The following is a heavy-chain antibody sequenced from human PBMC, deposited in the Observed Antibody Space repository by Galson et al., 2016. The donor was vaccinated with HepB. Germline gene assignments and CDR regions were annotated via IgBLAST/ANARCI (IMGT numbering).Heavy chain of an antibody. V-gene: IGHV4-59*01. Sequence: SETLSLTCTVSGGSISSYYWSWIRQPPGKGLEWIGYIYYGGRTNYNPSLKSRVSISVDTSKNPFYLNLRSVTAADTAVYYCARDRDSSSYYSLDYWGQGTLVTVSS. CDR1: GGSISSYY. D-gene: IGHD3-22*01. J-gene: IGHJ4*02. CDR2: IYYGGRT. CDR3: ARDRDSSSYYSLDY.